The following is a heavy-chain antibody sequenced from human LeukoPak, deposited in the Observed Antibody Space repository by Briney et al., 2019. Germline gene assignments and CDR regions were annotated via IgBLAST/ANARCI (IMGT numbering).Heavy chain of an antibody. D-gene: IGHD4-23*01. CDR3: ARDLGGNSIFDY. CDR2: INPSGGST. J-gene: IGHJ4*02. Sequence: ASVKVSCKASGYTFTGYYMHWVRQAPGQGLEWMGIINPSGGSTSYAQKFQGRVTMTRDTSTNTVYMELSSLRSEDTAVYYCARDLGGNSIFDYWGQGTLVTVSS. V-gene: IGHV1-46*01. CDR1: GYTFTGYY.